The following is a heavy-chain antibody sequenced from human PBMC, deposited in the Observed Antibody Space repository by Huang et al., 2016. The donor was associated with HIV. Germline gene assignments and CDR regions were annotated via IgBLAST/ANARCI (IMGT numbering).Heavy chain of an antibody. CDR2: VFYGGNT. J-gene: IGHJ3*01. V-gene: IGHV4-39*01. Sequence: QLQLQESGPGLVRPSETLSLTCSVSGGSVNSGYYYWGWIRQPPGKGLEWIASVFYGGNTFCNPSLKGRVSMSVDTSKKRFSLNLSSVTAADTAVYFCARLPFDYVWGTQRQTALDELDVWGQGTMVTVSS. CDR3: ARLPFDYVWGTQRQTALDELDV. CDR1: GGSVNSGYYY. D-gene: IGHD3-16*01.